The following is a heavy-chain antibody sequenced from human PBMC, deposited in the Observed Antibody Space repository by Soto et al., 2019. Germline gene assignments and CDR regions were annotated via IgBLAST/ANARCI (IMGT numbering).Heavy chain of an antibody. CDR3: AKGDSSSYYYYGMDV. D-gene: IGHD6-13*01. V-gene: IGHV3-23*01. CDR1: VFTFSSYA. J-gene: IGHJ6*02. CDR2: ISGSGGST. Sequence: GESLKISCAASVFTFSSYAMSWVRQAPGKGLEWVSAISGSGGSTYYADSVKGRFTISRDNSKNTLYLQMNSLRAEDTAVYYCAKGDSSSYYYYGMDVWGQGTTVTVSS.